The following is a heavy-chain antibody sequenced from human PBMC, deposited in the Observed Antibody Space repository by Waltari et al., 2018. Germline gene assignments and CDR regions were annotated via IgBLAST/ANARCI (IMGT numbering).Heavy chain of an antibody. J-gene: IGHJ3*02. Sequence: QVQLQESGPGLVKPSQTLSLTCTVSGGSISSGSYYWSWIRQPAGKGLEWIGRIYTSGSTTHNPSLKSRVTISVDTSKNQFSLKLSSVTAADTAVYYCARGGTTVVTLDAFDIWGQGTMVTVSS. CDR2: IYTSGST. V-gene: IGHV4-61*02. CDR3: ARGGTTVVTLDAFDI. CDR1: GGSISSGSYY. D-gene: IGHD4-17*01.